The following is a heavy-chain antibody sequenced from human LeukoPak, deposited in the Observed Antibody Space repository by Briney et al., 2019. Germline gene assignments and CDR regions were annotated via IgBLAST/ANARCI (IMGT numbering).Heavy chain of an antibody. V-gene: IGHV4-39*01. Sequence: PSETLSLTCTVSGDSISSSSSYWGWIRQPPGKGLEWIGSIYYSGSNFDNPALKSRVTISVDTSKNQFYLKLSSVTAADTAVYYCARVTTNWYFDLWGRGTLVTVSS. CDR1: GDSISSSSSY. D-gene: IGHD4-17*01. CDR2: IYYSGSN. J-gene: IGHJ2*01. CDR3: ARVTTNWYFDL.